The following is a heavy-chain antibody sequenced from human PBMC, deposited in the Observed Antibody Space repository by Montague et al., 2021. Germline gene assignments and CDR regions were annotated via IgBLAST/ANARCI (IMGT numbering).Heavy chain of an antibody. J-gene: IGHJ5*02. Sequence: SETLSLTCVVSGASINSYYWSWIRQPPGKGLECTGYIHYSGTTNYNPSLKSRVTLSVDTSKNQFSLKLSSVTAADTAIYYCARVFSSWYVGWFDPWGQGTLVTVSS. V-gene: IGHV4-59*12. CDR3: ARVFSSWYVGWFDP. CDR1: GASINSYY. CDR2: IHYSGTT. D-gene: IGHD6-13*01.